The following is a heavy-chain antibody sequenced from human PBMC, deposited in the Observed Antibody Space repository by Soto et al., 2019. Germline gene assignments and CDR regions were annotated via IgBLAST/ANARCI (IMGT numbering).Heavy chain of an antibody. J-gene: IGHJ6*03. Sequence: SETLSLTCAVYGGSFSGYYWSWIRQPPGKGLEWIGEINHSGSTNYNPSLKSRVTISVDTSKNQFSLKLSSVTAADTAVYYCARVPVLRFLEWLPRVGHYMDVWGKGTTVTGSS. CDR1: GGSFSGYY. CDR2: INHSGST. V-gene: IGHV4-34*01. D-gene: IGHD3-3*01. CDR3: ARVPVLRFLEWLPRVGHYMDV.